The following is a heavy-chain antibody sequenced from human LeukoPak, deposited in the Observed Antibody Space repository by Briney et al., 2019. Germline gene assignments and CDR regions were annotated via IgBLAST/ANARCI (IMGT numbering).Heavy chain of an antibody. CDR2: IIPIFGTA. Sequence: ASVXVSCKASGGTFSSYAISWVRQAPGQGLEWMGGIIPIFGTANYAQKFQGRVTITADESTSTAYMELSSLGSEDTAVYYCARNGYCSGGSCDRFDPWGQGTLVTLSS. CDR1: GGTFSSYA. J-gene: IGHJ5*02. D-gene: IGHD2-15*01. CDR3: ARNGYCSGGSCDRFDP. V-gene: IGHV1-69*13.